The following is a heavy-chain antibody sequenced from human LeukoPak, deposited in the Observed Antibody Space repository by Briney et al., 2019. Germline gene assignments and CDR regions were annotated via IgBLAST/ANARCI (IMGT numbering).Heavy chain of an antibody. V-gene: IGHV3-9*01. CDR2: ISWNSGSI. J-gene: IGHJ4*02. Sequence: PGGSLRLSCAASGFTFDDYAMHWVRQAPGKGLEWVSGISWNSGSIGYADSVKGRFTISRDNAKNSLYLQMNSLRAEDTALYYCAKVGFGELFGVPFDYWGQGTLVTVSS. CDR1: GFTFDDYA. CDR3: AKVGFGELFGVPFDY. D-gene: IGHD3-10*01.